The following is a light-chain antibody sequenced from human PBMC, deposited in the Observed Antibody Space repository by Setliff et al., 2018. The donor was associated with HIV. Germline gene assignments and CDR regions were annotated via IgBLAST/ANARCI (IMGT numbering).Light chain of an antibody. CDR2: EVS. CDR1: SSDVGGYNF. Sequence: QSALAQPASVSGSPGQSITISCTGTSSDVGGYNFVSWYQQHPGKAPKLIIYEVSNRPSGVSNRFSGSKSGNTASLTISGLQAEDEADYYCSSYISSSTLFGTGTKGTV. J-gene: IGLJ1*01. V-gene: IGLV2-14*01. CDR3: SSYISSSTL.